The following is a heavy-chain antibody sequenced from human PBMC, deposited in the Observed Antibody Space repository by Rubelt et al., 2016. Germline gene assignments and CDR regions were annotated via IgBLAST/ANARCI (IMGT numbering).Heavy chain of an antibody. V-gene: IGHV1-18*01. J-gene: IGHJ3*02. CDR2: ISAYNGNT. Sequence: GQGLEWMGWISAYNGNTNYAQKLQGRVTMTTDTSTSTAYMELSSLRSEDTAVYYCASNYDSSGFIAFDIWGQGTTVTVSS. D-gene: IGHD3-22*01. CDR3: ASNYDSSGFIAFDI.